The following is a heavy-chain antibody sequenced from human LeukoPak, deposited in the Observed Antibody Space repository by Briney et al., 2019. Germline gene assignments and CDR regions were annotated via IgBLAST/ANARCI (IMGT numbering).Heavy chain of an antibody. J-gene: IGHJ4*02. CDR3: GRVQDCGSDCYVLDS. CDR1: GGTFSSYA. V-gene: IGHV1-69*04. D-gene: IGHD2-21*02. Sequence: ASVKVSCKASGGTFSSYAISWVRQAPGQGLEWMGRIIPILGIANYAQKFQGRVTITADASTRTAYMDLSTLRSDDTAVYYCGRVQDCGSDCYVLDSWGQGTLVTVSS. CDR2: IIPILGIA.